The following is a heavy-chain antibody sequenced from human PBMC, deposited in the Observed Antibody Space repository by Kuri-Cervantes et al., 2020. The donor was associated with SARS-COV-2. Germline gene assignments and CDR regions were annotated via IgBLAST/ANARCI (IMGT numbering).Heavy chain of an antibody. Sequence: GESLKISCAASGFTFSSYAMSWVRQAPGKGLEWVSAISGSGGSTYYADSVKGRFTISRDNSKNTLYLQMNSLRAEDTAVYYCTSRPYYYDSSKVGATYYFDYWGQGTLVTVSS. V-gene: IGHV3-23*01. CDR3: TSRPYYYDSSKVGATYYFDY. CDR2: ISGSGGST. CDR1: GFTFSSYA. J-gene: IGHJ4*02. D-gene: IGHD3-22*01.